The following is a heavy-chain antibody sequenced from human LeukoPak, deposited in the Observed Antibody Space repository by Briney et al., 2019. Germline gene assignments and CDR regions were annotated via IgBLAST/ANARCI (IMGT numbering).Heavy chain of an antibody. CDR3: AKGDGSGSYHYFAY. V-gene: IGHV3-30*18. Sequence: GGTLRLSCAVSGFTFSSYGMHWVRQAPGKGVGWVAVISNDGSTKYYADSVKGRFTISRDNSKNRLYLQMSSLRAEDTAVYYCAKGDGSGSYHYFAYWGQGSLVTVSS. CDR1: GFTFSSYG. D-gene: IGHD3-16*02. CDR2: ISNDGSTK. J-gene: IGHJ4*02.